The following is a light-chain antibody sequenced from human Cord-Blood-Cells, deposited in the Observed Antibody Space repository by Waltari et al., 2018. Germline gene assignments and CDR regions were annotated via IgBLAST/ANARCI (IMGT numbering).Light chain of an antibody. V-gene: IGLV1-40*01. J-gene: IGLJ2*01. CDR3: QSYDSSLSGVV. CDR2: GNI. CDR1: SSNIGAGYD. Sequence: QSVLTQTPSVSGAPGQRVTISCTGRSSNIGAGYDVHWYQQLPGTAPNPLIYGNINRPSGVPDRFSGSKSGTSASQAITGLQAEYEADYYCQSYDSSLSGVVFGGGTKLTVL.